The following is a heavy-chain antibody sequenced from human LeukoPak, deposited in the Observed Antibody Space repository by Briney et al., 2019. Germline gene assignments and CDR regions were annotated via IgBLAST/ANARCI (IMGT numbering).Heavy chain of an antibody. V-gene: IGHV3-30*04. D-gene: IGHD3-16*01. CDR3: ARDSDVPFDY. CDR2: ISYDGSNT. CDR1: GITFSSYA. Sequence: GGSLRLSCAASGITFSSYAIHWVRQAPGKGLDWVAVISYDGSNTYYADSVKGRFTISRDNSKNTLYLQMNSLRPEDAAVYYCARDSDVPFDYWGQGTLVTVSS. J-gene: IGHJ4*02.